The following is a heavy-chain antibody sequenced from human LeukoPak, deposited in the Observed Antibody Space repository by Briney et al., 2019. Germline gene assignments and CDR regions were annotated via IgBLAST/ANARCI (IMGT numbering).Heavy chain of an antibody. J-gene: IGHJ4*02. CDR3: ARIAYSGSYFDY. V-gene: IGHV2-70*11. CDR1: GYSISRGYYW. D-gene: IGHD1-26*01. CDR2: IDWDDDK. Sequence: TLSLTCAVSGYSISRGYYWGWIRQPPGKALEWLARIDWDDDKYFRTSLKTRLTISKDTSKNQVVLTMTNMDPVDTATYYCARIAYSGSYFDYWGQGTLVTVSS.